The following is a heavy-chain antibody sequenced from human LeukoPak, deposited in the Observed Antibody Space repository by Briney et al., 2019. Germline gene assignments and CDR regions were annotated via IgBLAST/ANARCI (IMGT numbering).Heavy chain of an antibody. V-gene: IGHV4-34*01. Sequence: SETLSLTCAGYGGSFSGYYWSWIRQPPGKGLEWIGEINHSGSTNYNPSLKSRVTISVDTSKNQFSLKLSSVTAADAAVYYCARQLVLWFGELLALGRDYMDVWGKGTTVTVSS. CDR3: ARQLVLWFGELLALGRDYMDV. J-gene: IGHJ6*03. CDR1: GGSFSGYY. CDR2: INHSGST. D-gene: IGHD3-10*01.